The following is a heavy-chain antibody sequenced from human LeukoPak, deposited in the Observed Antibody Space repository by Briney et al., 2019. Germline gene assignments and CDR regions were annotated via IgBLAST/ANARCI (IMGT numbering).Heavy chain of an antibody. Sequence: GGSLRLFCAASGFTFRTYNMNWVRQAPGKGLEWVSFISKTSTNIYYGGSVRGRFTISRDNAKNSIHLQMSSLRAEDTAVYYCVRGDGDLFDYWGQGTLVSVSS. CDR3: VRGDGDLFDY. CDR2: ISKTSTNI. V-gene: IGHV3-21*06. D-gene: IGHD4-17*01. CDR1: GFTFRTYN. J-gene: IGHJ4*02.